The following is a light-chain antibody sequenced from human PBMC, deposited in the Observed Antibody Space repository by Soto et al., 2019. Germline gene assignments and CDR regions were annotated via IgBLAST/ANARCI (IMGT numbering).Light chain of an antibody. V-gene: IGKV3-20*01. CDR2: GTS. CDR1: QTVSTRY. J-gene: IGKJ3*01. Sequence: ENVLTQSPGTLSLSPGEGATLSCRARQTVSTRYVAWYQQKPGQAPRLLIYGTSSRATGIPDRFSGSGSGTDFMLTISRLEPEDFAVYYCQQYGTSTGVTFGPGTKLDIK. CDR3: QQYGTSTGVT.